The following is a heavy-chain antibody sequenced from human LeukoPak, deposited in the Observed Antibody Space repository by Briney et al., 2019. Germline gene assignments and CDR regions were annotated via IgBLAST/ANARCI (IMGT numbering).Heavy chain of an antibody. D-gene: IGHD3-10*01. V-gene: IGHV4-34*01. CDR2: INHSGST. CDR3: ARDSWFGEIIEYYYGMDV. Sequence: SETLSLTCAVYGGSFSGYYWSWIRQPPGKGLEWLGEINHSGSTNYNPPLKSRVTISVDTSKNQFYLKLSSVTAADTAVYYCARDSWFGEIIEYYYGMDVWGQGTMVTVSS. J-gene: IGHJ6*02. CDR1: GGSFSGYY.